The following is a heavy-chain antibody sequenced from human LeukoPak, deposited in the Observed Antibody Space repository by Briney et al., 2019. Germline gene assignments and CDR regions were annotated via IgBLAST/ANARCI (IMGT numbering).Heavy chain of an antibody. CDR1: GYTFTGYY. Sequence: GAPVKIYCKASGYTFTGYYMHWVRQAPGQGLEWMGWINPNSGGTNYAQKFQGRVTMTRDTSISTAYMELTRLRSDDTAVYYCARDNGDYWFDYWGQGTLVPVSS. CDR2: INPNSGGT. CDR3: ARDNGDYWFDY. V-gene: IGHV1-2*02. J-gene: IGHJ4*02. D-gene: IGHD4-17*01.